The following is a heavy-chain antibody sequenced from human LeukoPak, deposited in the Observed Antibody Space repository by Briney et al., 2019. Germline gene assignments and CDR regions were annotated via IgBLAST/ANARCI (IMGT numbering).Heavy chain of an antibody. J-gene: IGHJ4*02. CDR2: IKQDGSEK. CDR1: GFTFSTYA. CDR3: ARGENYYYDSSGYLEVFEYYFDY. V-gene: IGHV3-7*01. Sequence: GRSLRLSCAASGFTFSTYAMHWVRQAPGKGLEWVANIKQDGSEKYYVDSVKGRFTISRDNAKNSLYLQMNSLRAEDTAVYYCARGENYYYDSSGYLEVFEYYFDYWGQGTLVTVSS. D-gene: IGHD3-22*01.